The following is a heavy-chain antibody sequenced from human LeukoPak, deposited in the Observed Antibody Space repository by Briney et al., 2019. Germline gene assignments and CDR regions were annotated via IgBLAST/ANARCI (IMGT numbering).Heavy chain of an antibody. CDR1: GGSISSGGYY. CDR3: ASGSHGKSGVY. D-gene: IGHD5-12*01. CDR2: IYYSGST. V-gene: IGHV4-31*03. J-gene: IGHJ4*02. Sequence: SETLSLTCTVSGGSISSGGYYWSWIRQHPGKGLEWIGYIYYSGSTYYNPSLNSRVTISVDTSKTQFSLKLSSVTAADTAVYYCASGSHGKSGVYWGRGTLVTVSS.